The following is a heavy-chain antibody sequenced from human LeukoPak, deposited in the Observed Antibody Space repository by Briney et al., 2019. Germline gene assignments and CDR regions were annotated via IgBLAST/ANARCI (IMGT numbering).Heavy chain of an antibody. D-gene: IGHD3-22*01. J-gene: IGHJ3*02. CDR1: GGSISSGSYY. CDR2: IYTSGST. Sequence: SETLSLTCTVSGGSISSGSYYWSWIRQPAGKGLEWLGRIYTSGSTNYNPSLKSRVTISVDMSKNQFSLKLSSVTAADTAVHYCARDLYYYDSSGYYLWGFDIWGQGTMVTVSS. CDR3: ARDLYYYDSSGYYLWGFDI. V-gene: IGHV4-61*02.